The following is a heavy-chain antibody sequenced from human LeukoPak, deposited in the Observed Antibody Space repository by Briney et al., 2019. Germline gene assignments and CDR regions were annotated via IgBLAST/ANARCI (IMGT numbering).Heavy chain of an antibody. CDR1: GYTFTSYD. CDR2: IIPIFGTA. Sequence: SVKVSCKASGYTFTSYDINWVRQAPGQGLEWMGGIIPIFGTANYAQKFQGRVTITTDESTSTAYMELSSLRSEDTAVYYCAKGQDGYNDWFDPWGQGTLVTVSS. CDR3: AKGQDGYNDWFDP. J-gene: IGHJ5*02. D-gene: IGHD5-24*01. V-gene: IGHV1-69*05.